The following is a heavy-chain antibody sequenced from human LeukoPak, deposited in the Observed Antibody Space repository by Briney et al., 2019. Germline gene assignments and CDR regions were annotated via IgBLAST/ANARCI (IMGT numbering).Heavy chain of an antibody. CDR3: ARMTTVTHDAFDI. Sequence: GGSLRLSCAASGFTFSNYAMTWIRQAPERGLEWVSSISVDGGDIKYTDSAKGRFTISRDNSKGTLYLQMNSLRAEDTAVYYCARMTTVTHDAFDIWGQGTMVTVSS. J-gene: IGHJ3*02. CDR2: ISVDGGDI. V-gene: IGHV3-23*01. CDR1: GFTFSNYA. D-gene: IGHD4-17*01.